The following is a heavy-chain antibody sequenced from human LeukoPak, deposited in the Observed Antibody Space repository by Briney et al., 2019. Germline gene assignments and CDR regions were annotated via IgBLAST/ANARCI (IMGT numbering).Heavy chain of an antibody. V-gene: IGHV3-30*18. J-gene: IGHJ4*02. CDR3: AKAYGYCTTTSCSHEEFDY. Sequence: GGSLRLSCAASGFTFSNYGMHWVRQAPGKGLEWVAVISYDGSNKYYADSVKGRFAISRDNSKNTLYLQMNSLRAEGTAVYYCAKAYGYCTTTSCSHEEFDYWGQGTLVTVSS. D-gene: IGHD2-2*01. CDR2: ISYDGSNK. CDR1: GFTFSNYG.